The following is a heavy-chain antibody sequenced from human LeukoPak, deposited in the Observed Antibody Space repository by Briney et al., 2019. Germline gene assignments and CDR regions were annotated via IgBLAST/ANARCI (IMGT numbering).Heavy chain of an antibody. CDR1: GFTFSSYA. CDR3: AKDSLVGGWLVGYSFDS. D-gene: IGHD6-19*01. V-gene: IGHV3-23*01. Sequence: GGSLRLSCAASGFTFSSYAMSWVRQAPGKGLEWVSAISGSGGSTYYADSVKGRFTISRDNSKNTLFLQMNSLRAEDTAVYYCAKDSLVGGWLVGYSFDSWGQGTLVSVSS. CDR2: ISGSGGST. J-gene: IGHJ4*02.